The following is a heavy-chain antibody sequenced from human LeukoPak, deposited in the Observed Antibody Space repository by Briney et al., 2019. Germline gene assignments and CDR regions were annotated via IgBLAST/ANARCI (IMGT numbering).Heavy chain of an antibody. J-gene: IGHJ3*02. CDR3: ARDPQVNGGYYYAGAFDI. Sequence: SETLSLTCTVSGGSISSGGYYWSWIRQPPGKGLEWIGYIYHSGSTYYNPSLKSRVTISVDRSKNQFSLKLSSVTAADTAVYYCARDPQVNGGYYYAGAFDIWGQGTMVTVSS. CDR2: IYHSGST. D-gene: IGHD3-22*01. CDR1: GGSISSGGYY. V-gene: IGHV4-30-2*01.